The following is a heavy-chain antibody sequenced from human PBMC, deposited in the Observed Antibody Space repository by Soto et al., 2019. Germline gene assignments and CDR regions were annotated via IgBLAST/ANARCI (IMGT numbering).Heavy chain of an antibody. Sequence: QAQLVQSGPEVKKPGASVKVSCKSSGYNFISHGITWVRQAPGQGLEWMAWISTYNGETKYAENFQGRVTMTTHTSTCTAYMELRTLRSDSTAVYYCTRPTYDSTAYSFDTWCQGTLVTVSS. J-gene: IGHJ4*02. CDR3: TRPTYDSTAYSFDT. CDR2: ISTYNGET. D-gene: IGHD3-22*01. CDR1: GYNFISHG. V-gene: IGHV1-18*01.